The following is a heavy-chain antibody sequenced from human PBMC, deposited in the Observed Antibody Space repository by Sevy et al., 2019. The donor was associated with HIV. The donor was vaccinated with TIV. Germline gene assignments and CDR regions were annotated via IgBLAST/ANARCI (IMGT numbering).Heavy chain of an antibody. Sequence: GGSLRLSCAASGFTFSSYAMSWVRQAPGKGLEWVSAISGSGGSTYYADSVKGRFTISRDNSKNTLYLQMNSLRAEDTAVYYCAKGVRYYGSGSFFYYMDVWGKGTTVTVSS. J-gene: IGHJ6*03. CDR1: GFTFSSYA. D-gene: IGHD3-10*01. CDR2: ISGSGGST. V-gene: IGHV3-23*01. CDR3: AKGVRYYGSGSFFYYMDV.